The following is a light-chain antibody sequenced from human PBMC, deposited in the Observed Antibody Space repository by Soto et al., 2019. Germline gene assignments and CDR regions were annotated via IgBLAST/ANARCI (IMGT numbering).Light chain of an antibody. CDR2: KAS. V-gene: IGKV1-5*03. CDR3: QQSWT. Sequence: DIQMTQSPSTLSASVGDRVTITCRASQSISSWLAWYQQKPGKAPKLLIYKASSLESGVPSRFSGSGSRTEFTLTISSLQPDDFVTYYCQQSWTFGQGTKVEI. J-gene: IGKJ1*01. CDR1: QSISSW.